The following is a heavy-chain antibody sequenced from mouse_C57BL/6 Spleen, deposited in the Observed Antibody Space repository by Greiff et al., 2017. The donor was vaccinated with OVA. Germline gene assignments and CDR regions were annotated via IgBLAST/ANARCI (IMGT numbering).Heavy chain of an antibody. CDR1: GYTFTTYP. D-gene: IGHD1-1*01. V-gene: IGHV1-47*01. J-gene: IGHJ4*01. Sequence: QVLLKESGAELVKPGASVTLSCKASGYTFTTYPIEWMKQKPGKSLEWIGNFHPYNDDTKYNEKFKGKATLTVEKSSSTVYLELSRLPSDDSAVYYCARRAYYGSSYGAMDYWGQGTSVTVSS. CDR3: ARRAYYGSSYGAMDY. CDR2: FHPYNDDT.